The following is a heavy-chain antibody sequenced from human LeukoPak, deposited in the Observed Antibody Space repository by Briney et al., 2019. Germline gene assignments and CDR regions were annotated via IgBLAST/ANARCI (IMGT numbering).Heavy chain of an antibody. J-gene: IGHJ5*02. Sequence: GGSLRLSCAASGFTFSSYWMSWVRQAPGKGLEWVANIKQDGSEKYYVDSVKGRFTISRDNAKNSLYLQMNSLRAEDTAVYYCARGADGVSSNSRGWFDPWGQGTLVTVSS. CDR2: IKQDGSEK. CDR1: GFTFSSYW. CDR3: ARGADGVSSNSRGWFDP. V-gene: IGHV3-7*01. D-gene: IGHD2-15*01.